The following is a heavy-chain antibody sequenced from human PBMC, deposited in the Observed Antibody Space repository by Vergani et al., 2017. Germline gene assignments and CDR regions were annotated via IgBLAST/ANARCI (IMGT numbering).Heavy chain of an antibody. CDR2: TWYDGNNK. CDR1: GFTFNQYG. V-gene: IGHV3-33*01. CDR3: ARYLRLLYIRFGR. Sequence: QVQLVESGGGVVQPGRSLRLSCAASGFTFNQYGMHWVRQAPGKGLEWVAVTWYDGNNKQYADSVKGRFTISRDNSKSTMYLQMNSLRDEDTGVYYCARYLRLLYIRFGRWGQGTLVTVCS. J-gene: IGHJ5*02. D-gene: IGHD2/OR15-2a*01.